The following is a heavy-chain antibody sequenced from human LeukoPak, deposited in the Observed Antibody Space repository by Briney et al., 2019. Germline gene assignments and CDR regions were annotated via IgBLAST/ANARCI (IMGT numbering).Heavy chain of an antibody. CDR3: ARWYSGYDFFDY. J-gene: IGHJ4*02. CDR1: GGSISSYY. CDR2: IYYSGST. D-gene: IGHD5-12*01. Sequence: SETLSLTCTVSGGSISSYYWSWIRQPPGKGLEWIGYIYYSGSTNYNPSLKSRVTISVDTSKNQFSLKLSPVTAADAAVYYCARWYSGYDFFDYWGQGTLVTVSS. V-gene: IGHV4-59*01.